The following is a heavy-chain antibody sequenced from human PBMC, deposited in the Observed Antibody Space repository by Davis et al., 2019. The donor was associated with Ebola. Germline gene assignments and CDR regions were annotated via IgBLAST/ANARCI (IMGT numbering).Heavy chain of an antibody. CDR2: IFASGST. CDR1: GGSINTYY. J-gene: IGHJ6*03. CDR3: ARASYMDV. Sequence: PSETLSLTCTVSGGSINTYYWSWIRQPAGKGLEWIGRIFASGSTNYNPSLKSRLTLSVDTSKNEVSLSLSSVTAADTATYFCARASYMDVWGKGTAVTVSS. V-gene: IGHV4-4*07.